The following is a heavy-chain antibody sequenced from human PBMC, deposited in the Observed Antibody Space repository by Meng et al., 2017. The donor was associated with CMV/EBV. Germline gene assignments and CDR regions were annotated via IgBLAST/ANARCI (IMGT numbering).Heavy chain of an antibody. D-gene: IGHD5-12*01. CDR2: IYYSGST. Sequence: PTCTVFGGSISNCYWSWIRQPPGKGLEWIGYIYYSGSTNFNPSLKSRVTMSVDTSKNQFSLKLSSVTAADTAVYYCARIYGGLFDYWGQGTLVTVSS. CDR1: GGSISNCY. J-gene: IGHJ4*02. CDR3: ARIYGGLFDY. V-gene: IGHV4-59*01.